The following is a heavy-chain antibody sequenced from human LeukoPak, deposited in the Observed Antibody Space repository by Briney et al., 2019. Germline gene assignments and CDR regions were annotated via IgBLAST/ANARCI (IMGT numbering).Heavy chain of an antibody. Sequence: SETLSLTCTVSGGSISSYYWSWIRQPPGNGLEWIGYIYYSGSTNYNPSLKSRVTIPVDTSKNQFSLKLSSVTAADTAVYYCARDRCSGGSCYSVGPWFDPWGQGTLVTVSS. V-gene: IGHV4-59*01. CDR1: GGSISSYY. J-gene: IGHJ5*02. D-gene: IGHD2-15*01. CDR3: ARDRCSGGSCYSVGPWFDP. CDR2: IYYSGST.